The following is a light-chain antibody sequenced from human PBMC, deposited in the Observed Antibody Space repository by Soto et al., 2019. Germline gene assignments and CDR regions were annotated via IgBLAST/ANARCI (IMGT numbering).Light chain of an antibody. CDR3: QQYGSSPRT. Sequence: EIVLTHSPGTLSLSPGERATLSCRASQSVSSSYLAWYQQKPGQAPRLLIYGASSRATGIPDRFSDSGSGTDFTLTISRLEPEDFAVYYCQQYGSSPRTFGQGTKVDIK. CDR2: GAS. CDR1: QSVSSSY. J-gene: IGKJ1*01. V-gene: IGKV3-20*01.